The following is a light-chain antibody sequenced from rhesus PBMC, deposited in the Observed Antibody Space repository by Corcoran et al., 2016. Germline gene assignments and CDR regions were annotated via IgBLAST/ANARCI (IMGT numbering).Light chain of an antibody. CDR2: KAS. Sequence: DIQMTQYPYSLSASVGDRGTITGRASQGISSHLAWYQQKPGKAPKLLCYKASTLQSGVPSRFSGSGSGTDFTLPISSLQPEDFATYYCQRRNSYPWTFGQETKVEV. J-gene: IGKJ1*01. CDR3: QRRNSYPWT. V-gene: IGKV1-25*01. CDR1: QGISSH.